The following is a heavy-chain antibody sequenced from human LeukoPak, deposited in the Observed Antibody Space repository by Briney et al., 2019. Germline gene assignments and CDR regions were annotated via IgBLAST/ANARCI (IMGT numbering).Heavy chain of an antibody. D-gene: IGHD2-21*01. CDR3: ARQLLDAFDI. CDR1: GGSISSYY. V-gene: IGHV4-4*09. Sequence: SEALSLTCTVSGGSISSYYWSWIRQPPGKGLEWIGYIYTSGSTNYNPSLKSRVTISVDTSKNQFSLKLSSVTAADTAVYYCARQLLDAFDIWGQGTMVTVSS. CDR2: IYTSGST. J-gene: IGHJ3*02.